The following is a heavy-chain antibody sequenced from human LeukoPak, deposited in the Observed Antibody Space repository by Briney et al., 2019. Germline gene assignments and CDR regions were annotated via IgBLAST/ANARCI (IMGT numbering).Heavy chain of an antibody. D-gene: IGHD6-6*01. CDR2: IIPIFGTA. V-gene: IGHV1-69*05. Sequence: SVKVSCKASGGTFSSYTISWVRQAPGQGLEWMGRIIPIFGTANYAQKFQGRVTITTDESTSTAYMELSSLRSDDTAIYYCARGPSIVTSTIAWFDPWGQGALVAVSS. CDR3: ARGPSIVTSTIAWFDP. J-gene: IGHJ5*02. CDR1: GGTFSSYT.